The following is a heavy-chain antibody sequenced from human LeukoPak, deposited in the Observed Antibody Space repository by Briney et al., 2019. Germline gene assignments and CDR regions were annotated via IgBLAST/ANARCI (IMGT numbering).Heavy chain of an antibody. CDR2: ISGGGGST. V-gene: IGHV3-23*01. Sequence: PGGSLRLSCAASGFTFSSYAMSWVRQAPGKGLEWASAISGGGGSTYYADSVKGRFTISRDNSKNTLYLQMNSLRAEDTAVYYCAGYYDSSGYYLLDYWGQGTLVTVSS. CDR3: AGYYDSSGYYLLDY. J-gene: IGHJ4*02. CDR1: GFTFSSYA. D-gene: IGHD3-22*01.